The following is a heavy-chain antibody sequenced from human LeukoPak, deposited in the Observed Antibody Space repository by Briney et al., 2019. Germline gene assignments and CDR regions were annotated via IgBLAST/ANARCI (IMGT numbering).Heavy chain of an antibody. Sequence: GGSLRLSCAASGFTFSSYSMNWVRQAPGKGLEWVSYISLSGNTIHYADSVKGRFTISRDNAKNSLYLQMNSLRAEDTAVYYCARSFSGSYFDYWGQGTLVTVSS. V-gene: IGHV3-48*04. J-gene: IGHJ4*02. D-gene: IGHD1-26*01. CDR1: GFTFSSYS. CDR3: ARSFSGSYFDY. CDR2: ISLSGNTI.